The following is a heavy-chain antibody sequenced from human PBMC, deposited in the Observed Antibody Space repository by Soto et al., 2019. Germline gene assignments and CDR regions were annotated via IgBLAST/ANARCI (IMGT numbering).Heavy chain of an antibody. D-gene: IGHD3-16*02. CDR1: GYTFTSYG. J-gene: IGHJ4*02. Sequence: ASVKVSCKASGYTFTSYGISWVRQAPGQGLEWMGWISAYNGNTNYAQKLQGRVTMTTDTSTSTAYMELRSLRSDDTAVYYCASTGLRLGELSSPNLDYWGQGTLVTVSS. V-gene: IGHV1-18*04. CDR3: ASTGLRLGELSSPNLDY. CDR2: ISAYNGNT.